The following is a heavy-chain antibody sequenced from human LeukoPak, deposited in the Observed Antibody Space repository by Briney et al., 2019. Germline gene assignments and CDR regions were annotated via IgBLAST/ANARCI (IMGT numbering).Heavy chain of an antibody. CDR3: AREDVDITVATSGAFDI. Sequence: GGSLRLSCAASGFTFNRFWMHWVRDAPGKGLVWVSRIISDGSSTNYADSVKGRFTISRDNAKNTLYLQMNSLRAEDTALYYCAREDVDITVATSGAFDIWGQGTMVTVSS. D-gene: IGHD6-19*01. V-gene: IGHV3-74*01. J-gene: IGHJ3*02. CDR1: GFTFNRFW. CDR2: IISDGSST.